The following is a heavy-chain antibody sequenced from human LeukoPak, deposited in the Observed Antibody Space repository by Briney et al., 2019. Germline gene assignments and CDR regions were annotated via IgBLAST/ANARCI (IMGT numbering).Heavy chain of an antibody. J-gene: IGHJ6*03. CDR2: ICYDGSNK. D-gene: IGHD5-24*01. Sequence: GGSLRLSCAASGFAFSSYGMHWVRQAPGKGLEWVAVICYDGSNKYYADSVKGRFTISRDNSKNTLYLQMNSLRAEDTAVYYCAKAKMAGYLYYYFYMDVWGKGTTVTVSS. CDR3: AKAKMAGYLYYYFYMDV. V-gene: IGHV3-33*06. CDR1: GFAFSSYG.